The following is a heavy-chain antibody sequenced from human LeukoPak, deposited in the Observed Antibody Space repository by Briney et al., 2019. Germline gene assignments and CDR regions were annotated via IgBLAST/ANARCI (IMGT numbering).Heavy chain of an antibody. CDR2: INHSGST. Sequence: SETLSLTCAVYGGSFSGYYWSWIRQPPGKGLEWIGEINHSGSTNYNPSLKSRVTISVDTSKNQFSLKLSSVTAADTAVYYCARHYPLSIAVAVFYYGIDVWGQGTTVTVSS. J-gene: IGHJ6*02. D-gene: IGHD6-19*01. V-gene: IGHV4-34*01. CDR1: GGSFSGYY. CDR3: ARHYPLSIAVAVFYYGIDV.